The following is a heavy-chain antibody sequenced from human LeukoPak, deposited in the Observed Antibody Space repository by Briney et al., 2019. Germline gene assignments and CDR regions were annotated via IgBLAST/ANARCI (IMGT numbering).Heavy chain of an antibody. CDR2: ISGSSKVI. D-gene: IGHD3-22*01. J-gene: IGHJ4*02. CDR3: ARDFDTSGFTFDF. V-gene: IGHV3-48*02. Sequence: GESLRLSCAASGFTFSTYSMNWVRQAPGKGLEWISYISGSSKVIYYADSVRGRFTISRDNAENLLYLQMNSLRDEDTAVYFCARDFDTSGFTFDFWGQGALVTVLS. CDR1: GFTFSTYS.